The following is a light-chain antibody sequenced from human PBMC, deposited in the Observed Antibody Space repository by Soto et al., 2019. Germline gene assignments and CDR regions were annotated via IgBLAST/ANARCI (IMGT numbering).Light chain of an antibody. CDR1: QSVSNN. CDR3: QHYNNWPWT. Sequence: EIELPQSPGTLSLSPGERPPLSCRASQSVSNNYLAWYQQKPGQAPRLLIYGASNRATGIPDRFSGSGSGTELTLTISSLQSGDFEVYSCQHYNNWPWTFGQGTKVDIK. CDR2: GAS. J-gene: IGKJ1*01. V-gene: IGKV3D-15*01.